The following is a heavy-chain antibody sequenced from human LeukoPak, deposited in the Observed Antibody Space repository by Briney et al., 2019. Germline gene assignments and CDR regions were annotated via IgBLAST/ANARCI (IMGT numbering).Heavy chain of an antibody. CDR3: ARLDYYDGYFDL. D-gene: IGHD3-22*01. Sequence: SGTLSLTCTVSGGSISSFYWSWIRQPPGKGLEWIGYIYYSGSTNYNPSLKSRVTISVDTSKNQFSLKLSSVTAADTAVYYCARLDYYDGYFDLWGRGTLVTVSS. CDR2: IYYSGST. J-gene: IGHJ2*01. V-gene: IGHV4-59*01. CDR1: GGSISSFY.